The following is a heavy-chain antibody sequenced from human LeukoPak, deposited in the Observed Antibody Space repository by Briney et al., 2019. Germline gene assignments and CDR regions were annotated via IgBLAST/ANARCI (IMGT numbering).Heavy chain of an antibody. Sequence: GGTLRLSCAASGFTFRNFWMTWVRQAPGKGLEWVANIKQDGSKRHYGDSVKGRFTVSRDDSKNTLYLQMNSLRAEDTAVYYCAKDGAWAVARNFDYWGQGTLVIVSS. J-gene: IGHJ4*02. CDR2: IKQDGSKR. D-gene: IGHD6-19*01. V-gene: IGHV3-7*01. CDR3: AKDGAWAVARNFDY. CDR1: GFTFRNFW.